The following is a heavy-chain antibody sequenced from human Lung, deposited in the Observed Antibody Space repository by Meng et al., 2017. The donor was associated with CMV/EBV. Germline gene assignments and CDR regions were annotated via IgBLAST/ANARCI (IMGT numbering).Heavy chain of an antibody. CDR1: GFTVSRNY. CDR2: IYSSGSGRT. CDR3: VRAPSYDILTAYPMAFDF. J-gene: IGHJ4*02. Sequence: SCAASGFTVSRNYMNWVRQTPGKVLEWVSVIYSSGSGRTKYADSVKGRFTISRDNSKNTVFLQMNSLRADDTAVYYCVRAPSYDILTAYPMAFDFWXQGTXVTVSS. D-gene: IGHD3-9*01. V-gene: IGHV3-53*01.